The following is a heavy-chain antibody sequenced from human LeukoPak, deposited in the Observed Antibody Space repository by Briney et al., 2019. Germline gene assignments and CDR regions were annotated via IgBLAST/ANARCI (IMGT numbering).Heavy chain of an antibody. V-gene: IGHV3-30*02. CDR3: XXXXXXXXFGYDNSGHFDY. CDR1: GFTFTSYG. D-gene: IGHD3-22*01. CDR2: IRYDGSDE. Sequence: GGSLRLSCAASGFTFTSYGMHWVRQAPGKGLEWVAFIRYDGSDEYNGDSVRGRFTISRDNSKNTLYLQMNSLRAEDTAVYYCXXXXXXXXFGYDNSGHFDYWGRGTLVTVSS. J-gene: IGHJ4*02.